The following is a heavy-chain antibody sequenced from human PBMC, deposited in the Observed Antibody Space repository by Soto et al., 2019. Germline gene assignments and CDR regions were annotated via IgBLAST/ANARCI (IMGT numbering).Heavy chain of an antibody. CDR3: ARDLSICQLRCITDPGDY. Sequence: QVQLVQSGAEVKKPGSSVKVSCKASGGTFSSYAISWVRQAPGQGLEWMGGIIPIFGTANYAQKFQGRVTITADESTSTAYMELSSLRSEDTAVYYCARDLSICQLRCITDPGDYWGPGTLVTVSS. CDR2: IIPIFGTA. CDR1: GGTFSSYA. J-gene: IGHJ4*02. V-gene: IGHV1-69*01. D-gene: IGHD4-17*01.